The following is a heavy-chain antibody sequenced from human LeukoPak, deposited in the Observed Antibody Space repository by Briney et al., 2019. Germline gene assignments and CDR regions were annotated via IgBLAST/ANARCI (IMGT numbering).Heavy chain of an antibody. V-gene: IGHV1-2*02. CDR2: INPNNGGT. CDR1: GYNFPGYD. Sequence: ASVKVSCKTSGYNFPGYDIHWVRQAPGHGPEWMGLINPNNGGTEYAQRFQGRVTMTRDTSISTAFMELSGLSSDDTAVYYCARGIPSFILFGVVIYWGQGTAVTVSS. CDR3: ARGIPSFILFGVVIY. D-gene: IGHD3-3*01. J-gene: IGHJ4*02.